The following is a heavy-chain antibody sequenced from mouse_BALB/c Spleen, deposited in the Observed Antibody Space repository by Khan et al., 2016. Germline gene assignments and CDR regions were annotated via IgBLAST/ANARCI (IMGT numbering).Heavy chain of an antibody. D-gene: IGHD1-1*01. CDR2: IYPGDGDT. CDR3: ARSKVGDWSGGYTMDY. CDR1: GYAFSSYW. Sequence: VQLQESGAELVRPGSSVKISCKASGYAFSSYWMNWVKQRPGQGLEWIGQIYPGDGDTNYNGKFKGKATLTADKSSSTAYMQLSSLTSEDSAVYICARSKVGDWSGGYTMDYWGQGTSVTVSS. J-gene: IGHJ4*01. V-gene: IGHV1-80*01.